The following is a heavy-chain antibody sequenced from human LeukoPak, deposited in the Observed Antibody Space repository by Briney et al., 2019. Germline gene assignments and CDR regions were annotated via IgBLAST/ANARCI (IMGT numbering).Heavy chain of an antibody. J-gene: IGHJ6*03. CDR2: IYTSGST. D-gene: IGHD3-22*01. CDR1: GGSISSGSYY. CDR3: ASTSYYYDSSGYYYNYYYYYMDV. V-gene: IGHV4-61*02. Sequence: SGTLSLTCTVSGGSISSGSYYWSWIRQPAGKGLEWIGRIYTSGSTNYNPSLKSRVTISVDTSKNQFSLKLSSVTAADTAVYYCASTSYYYDSSGYYYNYYYYYMDVWGKGTTVTISS.